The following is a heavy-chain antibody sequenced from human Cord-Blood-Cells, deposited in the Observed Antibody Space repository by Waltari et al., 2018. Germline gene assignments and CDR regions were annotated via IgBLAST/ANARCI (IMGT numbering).Heavy chain of an antibody. Sequence: QVQLVQSGAEVKKPGASVKVSCKASGYTFTRYYMHWVRQAPGQGLEWMGWINPNSGGTNYAQKFQGWVTMTRDTSISTAYMELSRLRSDDTAVYYCARDSGSYFSAFDIWGQGTMVTVSS. CDR1: GYTFTRYY. V-gene: IGHV1-2*04. J-gene: IGHJ3*02. CDR3: ARDSGSYFSAFDI. D-gene: IGHD1-26*01. CDR2: INPNSGGT.